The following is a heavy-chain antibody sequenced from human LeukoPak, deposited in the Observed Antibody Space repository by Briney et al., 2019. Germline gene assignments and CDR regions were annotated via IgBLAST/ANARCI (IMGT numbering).Heavy chain of an antibody. Sequence: ASVKVSFKASGYTFTSYGISWVRQAPGQGLEWMGWISAYNGNTNYAQKLQGRVTMTTDTSTSTAYMELRSLRSDDTAVYYCARDNYQPAIWSGYYTGIDYWGQGTLVTVSS. CDR1: GYTFTSYG. J-gene: IGHJ4*02. CDR3: ARDNYQPAIWSGYYTGIDY. V-gene: IGHV1-18*01. CDR2: ISAYNGNT. D-gene: IGHD3-3*01.